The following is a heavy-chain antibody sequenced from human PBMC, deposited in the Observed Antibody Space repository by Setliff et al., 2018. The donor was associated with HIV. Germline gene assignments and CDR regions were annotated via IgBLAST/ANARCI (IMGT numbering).Heavy chain of an antibody. D-gene: IGHD6-19*01. CDR1: GGTFSSYA. Sequence: GASVKVSCKASGGTFSSYAISWVRQAPGQGLEWMGGIIPILGIANYAQKFQGRVTITADESTSSAYMELGSLRSEDTAVYYCARGIAVAGTKINYYYYGMDVWGQGTTVTVSS. J-gene: IGHJ6*02. CDR2: IIPILGIA. V-gene: IGHV1-69*10. CDR3: ARGIAVAGTKINYYYYGMDV.